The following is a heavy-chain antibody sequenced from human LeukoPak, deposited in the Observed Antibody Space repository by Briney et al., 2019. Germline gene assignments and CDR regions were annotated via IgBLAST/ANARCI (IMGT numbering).Heavy chain of an antibody. D-gene: IGHD2-15*01. CDR1: GFTFSSYA. CDR3: ATEVVVAATGGYYFDH. Sequence: PGRSLRLSCAASGFTFSSYAMHWVRQAPGKGLEWVAVISYDGSNKYYADSVKGRFTISRDNSKNTLYLQMNSLRAEDTAVYYCATEVVVAATGGYYFDHWGQGTLVTVSS. CDR2: ISYDGSNK. J-gene: IGHJ4*02. V-gene: IGHV3-30-3*01.